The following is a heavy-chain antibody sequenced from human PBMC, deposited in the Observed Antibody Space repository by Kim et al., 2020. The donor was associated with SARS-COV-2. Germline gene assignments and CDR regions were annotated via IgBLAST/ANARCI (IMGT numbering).Heavy chain of an antibody. V-gene: IGHV4-59*01. CDR2: IYYSGST. Sequence: SETLSLTCTVSGGSISSYYWSWIRQPPGKGLEWIAYIYYSGSTNYNPSLKSRVTISVDTSKNQFSLKLSSVTAADTAVYYCARESLSSPGFVYYMDVWGKGTTVTVSS. CDR3: ARESLSSPGFVYYMDV. CDR1: GGSISSYY. J-gene: IGHJ6*03. D-gene: IGHD3-10*01.